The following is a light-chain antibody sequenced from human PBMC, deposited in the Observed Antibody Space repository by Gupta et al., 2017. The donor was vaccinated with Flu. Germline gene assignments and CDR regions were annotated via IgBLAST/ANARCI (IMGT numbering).Light chain of an antibody. V-gene: IGKV2-30*01. J-gene: IGKJ1*01. Sequence: LVVAQSPPSLAVNLGRPAAISCRSSQSLLYSYGNTYLIWFHQRPGQSPRRLISKVSERDSGVPDRFSGSGSGTDFTLKISRVEAEDVGVYYCMQGTHWPRAFGQGTKVEI. CDR2: KVS. CDR1: QSLLYSYGNTY. CDR3: MQGTHWPRA.